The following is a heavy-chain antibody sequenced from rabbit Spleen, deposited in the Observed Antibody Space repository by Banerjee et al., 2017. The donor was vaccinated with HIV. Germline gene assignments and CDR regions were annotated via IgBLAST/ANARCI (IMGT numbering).Heavy chain of an antibody. Sequence: EQLEESGGGLVKPEGSLTLTCKASGVSLNDKDVRCWVRQAPGKGLEWIACINIVTGKSVYASWALGRFIMSRTSSTTVTLQMTSLTVADTATYFCARDLITVIGWNFNLWGPGTLVTVS. CDR2: INIVTGKS. CDR1: GVSLNDKDV. CDR3: ARDLITVIGWNFNL. J-gene: IGHJ4*01. V-gene: IGHV1S45*01. D-gene: IGHD1-1*01.